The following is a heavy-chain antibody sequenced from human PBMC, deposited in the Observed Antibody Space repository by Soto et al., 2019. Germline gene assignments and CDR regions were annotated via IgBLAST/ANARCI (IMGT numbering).Heavy chain of an antibody. J-gene: IGHJ4*02. CDR1: GLTFSTYA. CDR2: TTGSGGTT. V-gene: IGHV3-23*01. Sequence: EVQLLESGGGLVQPGEYLRLSCAASGLTFSTYAMSWVRQAPGKGLEWVSATTGSGGTTYYADSVKGRFTISRDNSKNTLYLQMNSLRADDTAVYYCAKGSRRVGFDYWGQGTLLTVSS. D-gene: IGHD1-26*01. CDR3: AKGSRRVGFDY.